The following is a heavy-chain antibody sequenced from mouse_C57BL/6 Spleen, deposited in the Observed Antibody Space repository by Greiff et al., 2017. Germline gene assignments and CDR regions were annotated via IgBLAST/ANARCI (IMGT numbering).Heavy chain of an antibody. CDR3: TRDYYSIQGAMDY. CDR2: ISSGGDYI. V-gene: IGHV5-9-1*02. CDR1: GFTFSSYA. Sequence: VQLKESGEGLVKPGGSLKLSCAASGFTFSSYAMSWVRQTPEKRLEWVAYISSGGDYIYYADTVKGRFTISRDNARNTLYLQMSSLKSEDTAMYYCTRDYYSIQGAMDYWGQGTSVTVSS. J-gene: IGHJ4*01. D-gene: IGHD2-12*01.